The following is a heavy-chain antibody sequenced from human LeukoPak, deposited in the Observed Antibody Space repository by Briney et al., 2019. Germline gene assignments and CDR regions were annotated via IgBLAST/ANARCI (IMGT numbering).Heavy chain of an antibody. Sequence: GGSLRLSCAVSGFTLTNHGVSWVRQASGKGLEWVSIITGTGGKYYGDSVKGRFVLSRDNSKNPVYMQMSSLGAEDTATYYCAKDYCRDGNCPFPFLDSWGQGTQVTVSS. CDR3: AKDYCRDGNCPFPFLDS. CDR1: GFTLTNHG. V-gene: IGHV3-23*01. CDR2: ITGTGGK. D-gene: IGHD2-15*01. J-gene: IGHJ4*02.